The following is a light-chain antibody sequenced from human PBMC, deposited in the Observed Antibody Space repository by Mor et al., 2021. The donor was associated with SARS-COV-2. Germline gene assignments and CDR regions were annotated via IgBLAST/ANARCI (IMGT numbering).Light chain of an antibody. Sequence: DVGSYNFVSWFQQHPGEAPKVMIYEVNKRPSGVSNRFSGSKSGNTASLTISGLQAEDEADYYCCSYAGSTTFPYVFG. V-gene: IGLV2-23*02. CDR3: CSYAGSTTFPYV. J-gene: IGLJ1*01. CDR2: EVN. CDR1: DVGSYNF.